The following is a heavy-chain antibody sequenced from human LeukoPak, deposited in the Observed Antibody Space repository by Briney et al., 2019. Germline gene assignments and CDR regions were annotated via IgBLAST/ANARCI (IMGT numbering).Heavy chain of an antibody. Sequence: SETLSLTCTVSGGSISSYYWSWIRQPAGKGLEWIGRIYTSGSTNYNPPLKSRVTMSVDTSKNQFSLKLSSVTAADTAVYYCARDLHWGSHFDPWGQGTLVTVSS. CDR1: GGSISSYY. V-gene: IGHV4-4*07. CDR3: ARDLHWGSHFDP. J-gene: IGHJ5*02. CDR2: IYTSGST. D-gene: IGHD3-16*01.